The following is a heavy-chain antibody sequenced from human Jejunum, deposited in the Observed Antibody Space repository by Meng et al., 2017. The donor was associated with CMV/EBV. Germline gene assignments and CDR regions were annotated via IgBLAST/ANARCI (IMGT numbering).Heavy chain of an antibody. J-gene: IGHJ4*02. CDR3: VREFSRNVFFDF. CDR2: MSQDGPYT. CDR1: CFTFNNSV. Sequence: AASCFTFNNSVVRWVRQSAGRGMEWLETMSQDGPYTECPDFVKGRFTISRDNSKSMVYLDMNSLRLDDTAVYYCVREFSRNVFFDFWGQGTLVTVSS. V-gene: IGHV3-30-3*01.